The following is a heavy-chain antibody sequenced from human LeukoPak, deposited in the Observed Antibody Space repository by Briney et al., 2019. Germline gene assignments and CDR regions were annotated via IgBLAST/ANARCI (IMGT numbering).Heavy chain of an antibody. CDR3: AKSGYNRFDY. CDR2: TSSSDAGT. Sequence: GGSLRLSCAASGFPLSSYAMSWVRQAPGKGLEWVSATSSSDAGTYYADSVRGRFTISRDNSKNTLYLQMDSLRAEDTAIYYCAKSGYNRFDYWGQGTLVTVSS. CDR1: GFPLSSYA. V-gene: IGHV3-23*01. D-gene: IGHD5-24*01. J-gene: IGHJ4*02.